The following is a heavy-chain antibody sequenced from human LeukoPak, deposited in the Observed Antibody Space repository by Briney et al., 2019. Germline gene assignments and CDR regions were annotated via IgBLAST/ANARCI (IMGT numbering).Heavy chain of an antibody. J-gene: IGHJ5*02. CDR1: GFTFSTYA. Sequence: GGSLRLSCAASGFTFSTYAMSWVRQAPGKALEWVSGISGTGGSTYYPDSVKGRFTISRDNSKNTLYLQMNSLRAEDTAVYYCAKSPGNWNDGVNWFDPWGQGTLVTVSS. CDR2: ISGTGGST. CDR3: AKSPGNWNDGVNWFDP. V-gene: IGHV3-23*01. D-gene: IGHD1-20*01.